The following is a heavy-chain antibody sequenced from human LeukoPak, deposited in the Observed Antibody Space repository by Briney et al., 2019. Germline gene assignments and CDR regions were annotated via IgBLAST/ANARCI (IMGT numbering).Heavy chain of an antibody. CDR1: GLTFSTYA. CDR2: ISSSSSTI. Sequence: PGGSLRLSCAASGLTFSTYAMTWVRLAPGKGLEWVSYISSSSSTIYYADSVKGRFTISRDNAKNSMYLQMNSLRAEDTAVYYCASDLAAAGSFDPWGQGTLVTVSS. V-gene: IGHV3-48*01. CDR3: ASDLAAAGSFDP. D-gene: IGHD6-13*01. J-gene: IGHJ5*02.